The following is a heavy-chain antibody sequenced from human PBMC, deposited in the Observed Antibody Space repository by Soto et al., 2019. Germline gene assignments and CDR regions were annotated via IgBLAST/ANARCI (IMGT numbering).Heavy chain of an antibody. D-gene: IGHD3-22*01. V-gene: IGHV4-39*01. J-gene: IGHJ6*02. CDR3: ATSTYYYDSSGYYYAYYYYGMDV. CDR1: GGSISSSSYY. CDR2: IYYSGST. Sequence: QLQLQESGPGLVKPSETLSLTCTVSGGSISSSSYYWGWIRQPPGKGLEWIGSIYYSGSTYYNPSRKSRVTISVDTAKNQFSLKLSSVTAADTAVYYCATSTYYYDSSGYYYAYYYYGMDVWGQGTTVTVSS.